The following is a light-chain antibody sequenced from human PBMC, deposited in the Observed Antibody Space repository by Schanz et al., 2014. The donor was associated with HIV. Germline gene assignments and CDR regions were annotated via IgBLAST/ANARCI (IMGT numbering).Light chain of an antibody. CDR1: SNDVGTYNY. J-gene: IGLJ1*01. CDR2: EGS. V-gene: IGLV2-23*01. CDR3: CSYAITTYV. Sequence: QSALTQPASVSGSPGQSITISCTGTSNDVGTYNYVSWYQQHPGKAPKLIIYEGSKRPLGVSNRFSGSKSGNTASLTISGLQAEDEADYYCCSYAITTYVFGTGTKLTVL.